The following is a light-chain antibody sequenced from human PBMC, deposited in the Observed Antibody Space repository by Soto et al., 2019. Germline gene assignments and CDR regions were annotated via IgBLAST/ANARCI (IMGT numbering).Light chain of an antibody. CDR1: SGQSNYA. J-gene: IGLJ2*01. V-gene: IGLV4-69*02. CDR3: QTWGTGIQV. CDR2: VNSDGSH. Sequence: QSVLTQSPSASASLGASVRLTCTLSSGQSNYAIAWHQLQPQKGPRYLMKVNSDGSHNKGDGIPDRFSGSSSGAERYLTISRLQSEDEADYFCQTWGTGIQVFGGGTKLTVL.